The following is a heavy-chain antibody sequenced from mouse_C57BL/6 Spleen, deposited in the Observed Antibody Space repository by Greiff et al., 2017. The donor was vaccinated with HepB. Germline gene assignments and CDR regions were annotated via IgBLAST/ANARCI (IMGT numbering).Heavy chain of an antibody. D-gene: IGHD3-2*02. CDR3: ARKGRDSSGYDYAMDY. J-gene: IGHJ4*01. CDR1: GYTFTSYW. Sequence: QVQLQQPGAELVMPGASVKLSCKASGYTFTSYWMHWVKQRPGQGLEWIGEIDPSDSYTNYKQKFKGKSTLTVDKSSSTAYMQLSSLTSEDSAVYYCARKGRDSSGYDYAMDYWGQGTSVTVSS. CDR2: IDPSDSYT. V-gene: IGHV1-69*01.